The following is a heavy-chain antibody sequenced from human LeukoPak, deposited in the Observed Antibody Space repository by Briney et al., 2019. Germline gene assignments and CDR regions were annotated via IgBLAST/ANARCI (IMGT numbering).Heavy chain of an antibody. V-gene: IGHV3-7*01. J-gene: IGHJ3*02. CDR2: IKQDGSEK. CDR1: GFTFSSYW. Sequence: LGGSLRLPCAASGFTFSSYWMSWVRQAPGKGLEWVANIKQDGSEKYYVDSVKGRFTISRDNAKNSLYLQMNSLRAEDTAVYYCARFHYYGSGSYWGDAFDIWGQGTMVTVSS. D-gene: IGHD3-10*01. CDR3: ARFHYYGSGSYWGDAFDI.